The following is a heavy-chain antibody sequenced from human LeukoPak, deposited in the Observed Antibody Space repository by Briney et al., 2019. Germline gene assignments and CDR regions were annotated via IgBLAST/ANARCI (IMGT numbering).Heavy chain of an antibody. CDR1: GFTFSSYE. V-gene: IGHV3-48*03. CDR3: ARVGPLSGGQFYFDY. Sequence: KSGGSLRLSCAASGFTFSSYEMNWVRQAPGKGLEWVAYISSSGTIYYADSVKGRFTISRDNAKNSLYLQMNSLRAEDTALYHCARVGPLSGGQFYFDYWGQGTLVTVSS. J-gene: IGHJ4*02. D-gene: IGHD5-24*01. CDR2: ISSSGTI.